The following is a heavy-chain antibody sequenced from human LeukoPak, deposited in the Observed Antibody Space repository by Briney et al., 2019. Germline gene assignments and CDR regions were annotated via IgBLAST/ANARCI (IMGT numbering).Heavy chain of an antibody. Sequence: GGSLRLSCAASGFTFSSYAMSWVRQAPGKGLEWVSGMSGSGGSTYYADSVKGRFTISRDNSKNTLYLQMNSLRAEDTAVYYCARDVYCSGGSCSSVAFDIWGQGTMVTVSS. CDR2: MSGSGGST. D-gene: IGHD2-15*01. J-gene: IGHJ3*02. CDR3: ARDVYCSGGSCSSVAFDI. CDR1: GFTFSSYA. V-gene: IGHV3-23*01.